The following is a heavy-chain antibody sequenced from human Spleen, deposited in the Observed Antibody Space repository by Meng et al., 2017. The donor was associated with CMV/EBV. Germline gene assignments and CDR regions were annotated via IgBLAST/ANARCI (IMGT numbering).Heavy chain of an antibody. CDR1: GGSFSGYY. CDR3: ARGGSGSYYSGRGWFDP. V-gene: IGHV4-34*01. Sequence: QAQLQQWGAGLLKPSETLSLTCAVYGGSFSGYYWSWIRQPPGKGLEWIGEINHSGSTNYNPSLKSRVTISVDTSKNQFSLKLSSVTAADTAVYYCARGGSGSYYSGRGWFDPWGQGTLVTVSS. CDR2: INHSGST. D-gene: IGHD1-26*01. J-gene: IGHJ5*02.